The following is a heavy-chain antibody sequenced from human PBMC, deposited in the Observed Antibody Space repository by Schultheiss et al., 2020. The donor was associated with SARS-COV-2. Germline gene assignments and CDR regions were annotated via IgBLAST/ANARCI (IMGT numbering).Heavy chain of an antibody. V-gene: IGHV3-21*01. J-gene: IGHJ6*02. Sequence: GGSLRLSCAASGFTFSSYSMNWVRQAPGKGLEWVSSISSSSSYIYYADSVKGRFTISRDNAKNSLYLQMNSLRAEDTAVYYCARAGDSIVGATEDGMDVWGQGTTVTVSS. CDR3: ARAGDSIVGATEDGMDV. CDR1: GFTFSSYS. CDR2: ISSSSSYI. D-gene: IGHD1-26*01.